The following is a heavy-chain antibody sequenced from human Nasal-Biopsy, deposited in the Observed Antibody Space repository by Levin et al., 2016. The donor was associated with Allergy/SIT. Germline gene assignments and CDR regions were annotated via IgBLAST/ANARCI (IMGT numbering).Heavy chain of an antibody. D-gene: IGHD2-2*01. Sequence: GESLKISCKAFGYRFSKFWIGWARQLPGKGLEWMGIIYPGDSDTRYSPSFEGQVTISADTSSNTAYLQWSSLKASDSAIYFCTVRVSFCSSATCYWGDWGQGTLVTVSS. CDR1: GYRFSKFW. CDR3: TVRVSFCSSATCYWGD. J-gene: IGHJ1*01. CDR2: IYPGDSDT. V-gene: IGHV5-51*01.